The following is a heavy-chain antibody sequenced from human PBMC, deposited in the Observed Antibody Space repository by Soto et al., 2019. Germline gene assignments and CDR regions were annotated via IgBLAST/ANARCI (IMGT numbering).Heavy chain of an antibody. V-gene: IGHV3-9*01. CDR2: ISWLSGNT. CDR1: GFTFDDYA. Sequence: GGSLRLSCAASGFTFDDYAMHWVRQAPGKGLEWVSGISWLSGNTHYADSVKGRFTISRDNAKNSLYLQINSLRDEDTALYYCAKAGRGYSYGHGFDHWGQGTLVTVSS. J-gene: IGHJ4*02. CDR3: AKAGRGYSYGHGFDH. D-gene: IGHD5-18*01.